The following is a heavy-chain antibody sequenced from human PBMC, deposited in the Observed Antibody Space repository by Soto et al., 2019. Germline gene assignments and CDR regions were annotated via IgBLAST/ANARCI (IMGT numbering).Heavy chain of an antibody. V-gene: IGHV3-7*01. J-gene: IGHJ3*02. CDR1: GFTFSSYW. D-gene: IGHD3-10*01. CDR3: ARTVGHVLLLFGEPRTFDI. Sequence: EVQLVESGGGLVQPGGSLRLFCAASGFTFSSYWMSWVRQAPGKGLEWVANIKQDGSEKYYVDSVKGRFTISRDNAKNSLYLQMNSLRAEDTAVYYCARTVGHVLLLFGEPRTFDIWGQGTMVTVSS. CDR2: IKQDGSEK.